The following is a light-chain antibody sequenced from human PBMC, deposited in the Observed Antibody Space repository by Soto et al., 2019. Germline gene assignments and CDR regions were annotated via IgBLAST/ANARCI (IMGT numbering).Light chain of an antibody. CDR1: QSISNNY. CDR2: GAS. Sequence: EIVLTQSPGTLSLSPGERATLSCRASQSISNNYLAWYQHKPGQAPRLLIYGASIRATGIPDRFSGSGSGTDFTLTISRLEPEDFAVYYCQQFDSSAITFGQGTRLEIK. V-gene: IGKV3-20*01. J-gene: IGKJ5*01. CDR3: QQFDSSAIT.